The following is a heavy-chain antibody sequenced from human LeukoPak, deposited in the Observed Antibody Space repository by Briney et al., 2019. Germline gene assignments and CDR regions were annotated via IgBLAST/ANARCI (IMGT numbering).Heavy chain of an antibody. CDR3: AKDSGVMVRGVPDY. CDR1: GFTFSSYA. CDR2: ISYDGSNK. Sequence: GGSLRLSCAASGFTFSSYAMHWVRQAPGKGLEWVAVISYDGSNKYYADSVKGRFTISRDNSKNTLYLQMNSLRAEDTAVYYCAKDSGVMVRGVPDYWGQGTLVTVSS. J-gene: IGHJ4*02. D-gene: IGHD3-10*01. V-gene: IGHV3-30*04.